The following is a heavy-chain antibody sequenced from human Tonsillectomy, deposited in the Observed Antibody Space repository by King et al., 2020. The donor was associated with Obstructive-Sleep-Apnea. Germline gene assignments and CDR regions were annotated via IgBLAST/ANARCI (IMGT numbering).Heavy chain of an antibody. CDR1: GASIRSYY. V-gene: IGHV4-59*08. CDR3: ARHDYSSGYFGVFDF. J-gene: IGHJ4*02. D-gene: IGHD3-22*01. CDR2: ISYSGST. Sequence: QLQESGPGLVKPSETLSLTCTVSGASIRSYYWSLIRQPPGMGLEYIGYISYSGSTNSNPSLKSRVTISVDTSKNQFSLKLSSVTAADTAGYSCARHDYSSGYFGVFDFWGQGTLVTVSS.